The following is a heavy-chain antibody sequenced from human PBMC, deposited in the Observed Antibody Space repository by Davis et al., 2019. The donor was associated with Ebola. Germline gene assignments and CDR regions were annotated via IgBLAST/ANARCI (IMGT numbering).Heavy chain of an antibody. Sequence: GESLKISCAASGFSFSSHWMTWVRQAPGKGLESVAKINKDGSQKYYVDSVKGRFTISRDNAKNTLYLQMNSLRAEDTAVYYCARDLSWILFDYWGQGTLVTVSS. CDR3: ARDLSWILFDY. D-gene: IGHD2-2*03. CDR2: INKDGSQK. CDR1: GFSFSSHW. V-gene: IGHV3-7*01. J-gene: IGHJ4*02.